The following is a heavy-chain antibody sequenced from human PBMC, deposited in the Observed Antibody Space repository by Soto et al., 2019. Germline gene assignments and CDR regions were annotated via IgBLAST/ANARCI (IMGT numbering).Heavy chain of an antibody. V-gene: IGHV4-61*01. CDR1: GGSVSSGSYY. Sequence: QVQLQESGPGLVKPSETLSLTCTVSGGSVSSGSYYWSWIRQPPGKGLEWIGYIYYSGSTNSNPSLKTRVNISVATSKNQSSLKLSSVTAAYTAVYYGARGQYYDSSGPGLNWVDPWGQGTLVTVSS. CDR3: ARGQYYDSSGPGLNWVDP. D-gene: IGHD3-22*01. J-gene: IGHJ5*02. CDR2: IYYSGST.